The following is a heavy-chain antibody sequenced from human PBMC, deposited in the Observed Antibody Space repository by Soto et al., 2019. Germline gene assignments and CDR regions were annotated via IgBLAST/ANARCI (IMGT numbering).Heavy chain of an antibody. CDR1: GGSISSSSYY. CDR3: ARRTQWCLPFRCVVGFDY. Sequence: QLQLQESGPGLVKPSETLSLTCTVSGGSISSSSYYWGWIRQPPGKGLEWIGSIYYSGSTYYNPSLKSRVTISVDTSKNQFSLKLSSVTAADTAVYYCARRTQWCLPFRCVVGFDYWGQGTLVTVSS. D-gene: IGHD2-8*01. CDR2: IYYSGST. J-gene: IGHJ4*02. V-gene: IGHV4-39*01.